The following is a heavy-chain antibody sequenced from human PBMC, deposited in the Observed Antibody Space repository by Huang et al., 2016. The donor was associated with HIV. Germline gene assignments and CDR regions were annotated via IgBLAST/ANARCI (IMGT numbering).Heavy chain of an antibody. CDR2: IYYSGST. D-gene: IGHD3-10*01. Sequence: QLQLQESGPGLVKPSETLSLTCTVSGGSIRRDNYYWGWIRQPPGKGLGWIGSIYYSGSTDDNPSLKSRVTITGDTSKNQFSLKMRSVTAADTAVYYCARLPGSITMIRGVITDPYWGQGTLVTVSS. CDR3: ARLPGSITMIRGVITDPY. J-gene: IGHJ4*02. CDR1: GGSIRRDNYY. V-gene: IGHV4-39*01.